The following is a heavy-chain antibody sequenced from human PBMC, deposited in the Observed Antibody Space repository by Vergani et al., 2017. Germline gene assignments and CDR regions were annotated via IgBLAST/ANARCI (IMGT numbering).Heavy chain of an antibody. CDR1: GGSISSSNW. J-gene: IGHJ3*02. CDR2: IYHCGGT. Sequence: QVQLQESGPGLVKPSGTLSLTCAVSGGSISSSNWWSWVRQPPGKGLEWNGEIYHCGGTNYNPSLKSRVTRSVDKSKNQFSLKLSSVTAADTAVYYCARHPEQISWAFDIWGQGTMVTVSS. CDR3: ARHPEQISWAFDI. D-gene: IGHD1-14*01. V-gene: IGHV4-4*02.